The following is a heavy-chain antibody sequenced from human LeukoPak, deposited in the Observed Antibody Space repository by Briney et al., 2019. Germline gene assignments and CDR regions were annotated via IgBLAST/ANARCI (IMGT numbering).Heavy chain of an antibody. CDR1: GFTFDDYA. Sequence: GRSLRLSCAASGFTFDDYAMHWVRHAPGKGLEWVSGISWNSGRIGYADSVKGRFTISRDNAKNSLYLQMNSLRAEDTPLYYCAKGTYYYDSSGYSYYFDYWGQGTLVTVSS. V-gene: IGHV3-9*01. CDR2: ISWNSGRI. CDR3: AKGTYYYDSSGYSYYFDY. J-gene: IGHJ4*02. D-gene: IGHD3-22*01.